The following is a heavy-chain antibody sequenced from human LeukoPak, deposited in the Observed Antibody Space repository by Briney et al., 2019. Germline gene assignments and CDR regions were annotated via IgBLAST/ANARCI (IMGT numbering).Heavy chain of an antibody. Sequence: SQTLSLTCAISGDTVSSNSSAWIWIRQSPSRDLEWLGRTYYRSKWYNDYAVSVTSRITINPDTSKNQFSLQLDSVTPEDTAVYYCARAPRGIFDYWGQGTLVTVSS. J-gene: IGHJ4*02. CDR3: ARAPRGIFDY. CDR2: TYYRSKWYN. CDR1: GDTVSSNSSA. V-gene: IGHV6-1*01. D-gene: IGHD3-16*01.